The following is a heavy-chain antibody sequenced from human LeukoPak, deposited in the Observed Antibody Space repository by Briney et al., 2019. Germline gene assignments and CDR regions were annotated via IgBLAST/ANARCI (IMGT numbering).Heavy chain of an antibody. CDR3: ARGRGVGTDLDY. Sequence: GGSLRLSSAHPVFTLTIYKMKCVRQAPGKGLEWISYISSSGSIIYADSVKGRFTISRDNAKNSLYLQMNSLRAEDTAVYYCARGRGVGTDLDYWGQGTLVTVSS. CDR2: ISSSGSII. CDR1: VFTLTIYK. J-gene: IGHJ4*02. V-gene: IGHV3-48*03. D-gene: IGHD2-15*01.